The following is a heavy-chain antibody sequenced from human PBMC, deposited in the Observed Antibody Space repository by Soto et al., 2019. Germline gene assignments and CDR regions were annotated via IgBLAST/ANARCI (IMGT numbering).Heavy chain of an antibody. D-gene: IGHD3-16*01. Sequence: PSETLSLTCTVSGGSMSSHYWTWLRQPPGKGLEWIGYISYSGSTYYNPSLTSRVTISADTSRNQFSLKLSSVIAADTAVYYCARADPDASVGYWGQGTLVTVSS. CDR1: GGSMSSHY. CDR2: ISYSGST. V-gene: IGHV4-59*11. CDR3: ARADPDASVGY. J-gene: IGHJ4*02.